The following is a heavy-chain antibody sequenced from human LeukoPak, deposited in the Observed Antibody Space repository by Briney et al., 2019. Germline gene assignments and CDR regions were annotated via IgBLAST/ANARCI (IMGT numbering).Heavy chain of an antibody. V-gene: IGHV4-39*01. CDR1: GGSISSSSYY. D-gene: IGHD3-10*01. Sequence: SETLSLTCTVSGGSISSSSYYWGWIRQPPGKGLEWIGSIYYSGSTYYNPSLKSRVTISVDTSKNQFSLKLSSVTAADTAVYYCARRAVRVVKPPQWGQGTLVTVSS. CDR3: ARRAVRVVKPPQ. CDR2: IYYSGST. J-gene: IGHJ4*02.